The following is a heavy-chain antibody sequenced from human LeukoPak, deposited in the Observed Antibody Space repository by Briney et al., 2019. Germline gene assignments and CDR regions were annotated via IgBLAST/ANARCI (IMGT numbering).Heavy chain of an antibody. V-gene: IGHV3-21*01. D-gene: IGHD6-6*01. J-gene: IGHJ3*02. CDR3: ARDPRGIIAAPWGAFDI. CDR1: GFTFSSYS. Sequence: PEGSLRLSCAASGFTFSSYSMNWVRQAPGKGLEWVSSISSSSSYIYYADSVKGRFTISRDNAKNSLYLQMNSLRAEDTAVYYCARDPRGIIAAPWGAFDIWGQGTMVTVSS. CDR2: ISSSSSYI.